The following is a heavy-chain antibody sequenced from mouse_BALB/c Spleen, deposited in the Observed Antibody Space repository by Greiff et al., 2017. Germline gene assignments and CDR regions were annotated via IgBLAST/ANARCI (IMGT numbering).Heavy chain of an antibody. Sequence: DVMLVESGGGLVKPGGSLKLSCAASGFTFSDYYMYWVRQTPEKRLEWVATISDGGSYTYYPDSVKGRFTISRDNAKNNLYLQMSSLKSEDTAMYYCARRGDYGNLAMDYWGQGTSVTVSS. D-gene: IGHD2-1*01. V-gene: IGHV5-4*02. CDR3: ARRGDYGNLAMDY. J-gene: IGHJ4*01. CDR2: ISDGGSYT. CDR1: GFTFSDYY.